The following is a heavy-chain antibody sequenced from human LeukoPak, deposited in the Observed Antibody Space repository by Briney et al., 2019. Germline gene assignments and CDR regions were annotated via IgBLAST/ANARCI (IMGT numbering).Heavy chain of an antibody. CDR2: ISGSGGST. V-gene: IGHV3-23*01. J-gene: IGHJ3*02. D-gene: IGHD3-22*01. Sequence: PGGSLRLSCAASGFTFSSYVMVWVRQAPGKGLEWVSAISGSGGSTYYADSVKGRFTISRDNSKNTLYLQMNSLRAEDTAVYYCAKDKMKRLYDSSGYSIFSAFDIWGQGTMVTVSS. CDR3: AKDKMKRLYDSSGYSIFSAFDI. CDR1: GFTFSSYV.